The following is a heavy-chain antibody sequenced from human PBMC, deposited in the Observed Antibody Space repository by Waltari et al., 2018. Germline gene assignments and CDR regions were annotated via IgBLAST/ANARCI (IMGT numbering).Heavy chain of an antibody. CDR2: RNPRTAGI. Sequence: QVQLVQSGAEVKKPGASVTVSCKASGYKFTDYYIHWVRQAPGQGFEWMGGRNPRTAGINYAESFQGRVTMSRDTSISTVYMDVNSLISDDTAVYYCARDRRVYGSGNYYDLDNWGQGTLVTVSS. J-gene: IGHJ4*02. CDR1: GYKFTDYY. D-gene: IGHD3-10*01. CDR3: ARDRRVYGSGNYYDLDN. V-gene: IGHV1-2*02.